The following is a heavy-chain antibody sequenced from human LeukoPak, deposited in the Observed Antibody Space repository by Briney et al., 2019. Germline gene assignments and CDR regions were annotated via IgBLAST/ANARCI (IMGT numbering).Heavy chain of an antibody. CDR2: ISYDGSNK. CDR3: AKDRVYSSGWSEFDY. Sequence: PGRSLRLSCAASGFTFSSYGMHWVRQAPGKGLEWVAVISYDGSNKYYADSVKGRSTISRDNAKNTLYLQMNSLRAEETAVYYCAKDRVYSSGWSEFDYWGQGTLVTVSS. D-gene: IGHD6-19*01. V-gene: IGHV3-30*18. J-gene: IGHJ4*02. CDR1: GFTFSSYG.